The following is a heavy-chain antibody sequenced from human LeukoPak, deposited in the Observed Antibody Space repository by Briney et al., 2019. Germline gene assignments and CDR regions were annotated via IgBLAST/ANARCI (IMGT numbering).Heavy chain of an antibody. Sequence: PGGSLRLSCAASGFTFSSYGMHWVRQAPGKGLGWVAVISYDGSNKYYADSVKGRFTISRDNSKNTLYLQMNSLRAEDTAVYYCAKGESRGDAFDIWGQGTMVTVSS. J-gene: IGHJ3*02. CDR2: ISYDGSNK. V-gene: IGHV3-30*18. CDR1: GFTFSSYG. CDR3: AKGESRGDAFDI.